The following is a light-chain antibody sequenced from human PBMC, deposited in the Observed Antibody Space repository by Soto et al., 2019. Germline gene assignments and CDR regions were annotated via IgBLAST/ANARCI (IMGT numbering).Light chain of an antibody. J-gene: IGLJ1*01. CDR1: SSDIGGYNS. CDR3: SSYTRGNTYV. Sequence: QSVLTQPASVSGSPGQSITISCTGTSSDIGGYNSVSWYQQHPRKAPKLMIYEVTNRPSGISNRFSGSKSGNTAPLTISGLQAEDEADYYCSSYTRGNTYVFGTGTKVTVL. V-gene: IGLV2-14*01. CDR2: EVT.